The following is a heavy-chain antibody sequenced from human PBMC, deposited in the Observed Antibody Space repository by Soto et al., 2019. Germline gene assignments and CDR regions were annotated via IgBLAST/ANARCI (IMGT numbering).Heavy chain of an antibody. CDR2: IIPMFGTT. D-gene: IGHD2-21*02. CDR1: GGTFSSYA. CDR3: ARGPFRSVEGTQSYIWFDP. J-gene: IGHJ5*02. V-gene: IGHV1-69*12. Sequence: QVQLVQSGAEVKKPGSSVKVSCKVSGGTFSSYAISWVRQVPGQGLEWMGGIIPMFGTTNYGQKFQGRVTITADGSTNTAYMEMSRLGLEDTAVYYCARGPFRSVEGTQSYIWFDPWGQGTVVTVSS.